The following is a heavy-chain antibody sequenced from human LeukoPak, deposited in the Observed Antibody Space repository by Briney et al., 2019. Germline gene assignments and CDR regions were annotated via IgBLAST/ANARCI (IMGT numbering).Heavy chain of an antibody. D-gene: IGHD1-20*01. CDR1: GGSIGISTCH. J-gene: IGHJ4*02. V-gene: IGHV4-39*07. Sequence: SETLSLTCTVSGGSIGISTCHWGWIRQPPGKGLEWIGSIYYSGSTYYNPSLKSRVTISGDTSKNQFSLKLSSVTAADTAVYYCATWTGITPYWGQGTLVTVSS. CDR3: ATWTGITPY. CDR2: IYYSGST.